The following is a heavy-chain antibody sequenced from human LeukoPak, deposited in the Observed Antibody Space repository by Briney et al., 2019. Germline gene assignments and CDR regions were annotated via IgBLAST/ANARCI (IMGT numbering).Heavy chain of an antibody. D-gene: IGHD2-15*01. CDR2: IWYDGSNK. J-gene: IGHJ3*02. V-gene: IGHV3-33*01. Sequence: GGSLRLCCAASGFTFSSYGMHWGRQAPGKGLEWVAVIWYDGSNKYYADSVKGRFTISRDNSKNTLYLQMNSLRAEDTAVYYCASFGEAANDAFDIWGQGTMVTVSS. CDR1: GFTFSSYG. CDR3: ASFGEAANDAFDI.